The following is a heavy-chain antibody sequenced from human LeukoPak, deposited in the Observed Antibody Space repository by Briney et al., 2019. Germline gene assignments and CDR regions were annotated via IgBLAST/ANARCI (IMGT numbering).Heavy chain of an antibody. Sequence: GGSLRLSCAASGFTFSSYSMNWVRQAPGKELGWVSSISSSSSYIYYADSVKGRFTISRDNAKNSLYLQMNSLRAEDTAVYYCARDHVGIAAVGGGYWGQGTLVTVSS. CDR1: GFTFSSYS. D-gene: IGHD6-13*01. CDR3: ARDHVGIAAVGGGY. J-gene: IGHJ4*02. V-gene: IGHV3-21*01. CDR2: ISSSSSYI.